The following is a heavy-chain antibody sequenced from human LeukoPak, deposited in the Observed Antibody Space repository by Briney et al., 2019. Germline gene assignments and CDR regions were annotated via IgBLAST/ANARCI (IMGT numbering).Heavy chain of an antibody. V-gene: IGHV4-34*01. CDR2: INHSGST. Sequence: SETLSLTCAVYGESFSGYYWSWIRQPPGKGLEWIGEINHSGSTNYNPSLKSRVTISVDTSKNQFSLKLSSVTAADTAVYYCARSRTLNYDFWSGYYRNDAFDIWGQGTMVTVSS. CDR3: ARSRTLNYDFWSGYYRNDAFDI. J-gene: IGHJ3*02. CDR1: GESFSGYY. D-gene: IGHD3-3*01.